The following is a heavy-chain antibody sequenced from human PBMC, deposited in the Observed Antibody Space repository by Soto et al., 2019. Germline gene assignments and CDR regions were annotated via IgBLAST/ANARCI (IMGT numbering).Heavy chain of an antibody. CDR3: ARDQAEIVAAPIDGNALSNWFDP. Sequence: QVQLVESGGGVVRPGRSLRLSCAASGFTFSTYGIHWVRQAPGKGLEWVAAIFYDGSRKFYTDSVKGRFTISRDNSKNTVYLQMNGLRAEDTAVYYCARDQAEIVAAPIDGNALSNWFDPWGQGTLVTVSS. V-gene: IGHV3-33*01. J-gene: IGHJ5*02. CDR1: GFTFSTYG. CDR2: IFYDGSRK. D-gene: IGHD5-12*01.